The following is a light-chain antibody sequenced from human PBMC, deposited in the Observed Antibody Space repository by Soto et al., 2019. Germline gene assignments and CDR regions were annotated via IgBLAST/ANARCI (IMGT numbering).Light chain of an antibody. CDR1: QSISTN. V-gene: IGKV3-15*01. CDR3: PDYTFWPSR. J-gene: IGKJ1*01. CDR2: GAS. Sequence: EIMMSLSPLTLSVTPRERATLSCRASQSISTNVAWFQQKPGQAPSLLLYGASSRATGIPARFSGSGSGTEFTLTISSLQSEDAVGYFSPDYTFWPSRFGQRT.